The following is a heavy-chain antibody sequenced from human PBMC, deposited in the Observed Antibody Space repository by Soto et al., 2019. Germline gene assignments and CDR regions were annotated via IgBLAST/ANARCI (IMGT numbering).Heavy chain of an antibody. CDR2: INPNSGGT. Sequence: QVQLVQSGPEVRKPGASLKVSCKASGYTFTAYYIHWVRQDPGRGLEWVGWINPNSGGTYYAQKFQAWSTMTGDTSISTAYLELSGLTSNDTAVYYCARANTIRPYYFNMDVWGQGTTVTVSS. J-gene: IGHJ6*02. V-gene: IGHV1-2*04. CDR1: GYTFTAYY. CDR3: ARANTIRPYYFNMDV. D-gene: IGHD3-22*01.